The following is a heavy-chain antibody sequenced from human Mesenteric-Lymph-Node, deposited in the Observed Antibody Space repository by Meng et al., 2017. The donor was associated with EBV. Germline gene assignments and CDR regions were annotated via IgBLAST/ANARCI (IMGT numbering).Heavy chain of an antibody. CDR2: IYHIASS. Sequence: LPGSGVRLLEPSATVSRTSAVSACRSCDSNWWSRVREPRVEWLEWIVYIYHIASSTHKSSRKSRVTVAEYKSKDQFSLNLRSVTDTDVSECYCARVSQWGPIDYWGQGTLVTVSS. D-gene: IGHD1-26*01. CDR1: ACRSCDSNW. V-gene: IGHV4-4*02. CDR3: ARVSQWGPIDY. J-gene: IGHJ4*02.